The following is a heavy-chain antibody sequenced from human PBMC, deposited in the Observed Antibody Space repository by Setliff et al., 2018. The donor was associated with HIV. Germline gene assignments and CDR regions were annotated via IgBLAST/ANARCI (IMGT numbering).Heavy chain of an antibody. CDR1: GGSSSNNNYY. V-gene: IGHV4-39*06. CDR3: LRLSRGRSTKETSDS. J-gene: IGHJ4*02. D-gene: IGHD2-2*01. CDR2: IYYTETT. Sequence: SETLSLTCNVSGGSSSNNNYYWGWVRQPPGKGLEWIASIYYTETTSYNPALKSRVALSVGAAKNQFPLKMTYVTAADTAVYFCLRLSRGRSTKETSDSWGQGVLVTVSS.